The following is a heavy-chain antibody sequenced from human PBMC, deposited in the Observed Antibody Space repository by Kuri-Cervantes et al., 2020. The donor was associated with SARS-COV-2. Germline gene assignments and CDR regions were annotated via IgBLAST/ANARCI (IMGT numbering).Heavy chain of an antibody. CDR2: IKPDGSEK. CDR3: AKSGRQYDV. CDR1: GFTFRSYW. Sequence: GGSLRLSCAASGFTFRSYWMSWVRQAPGKGLEWVANIKPDGSEKNYVDSVKGRFTIPRDNAKNSLYLQTNSLRVEDTAVYYCAKSGRQYDVWGQGTMVTVSS. D-gene: IGHD3-10*01. J-gene: IGHJ3*01. V-gene: IGHV3-7*01.